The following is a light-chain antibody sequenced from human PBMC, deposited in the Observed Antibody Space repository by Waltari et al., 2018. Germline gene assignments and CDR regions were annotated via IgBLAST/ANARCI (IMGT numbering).Light chain of an antibody. V-gene: IGLV1-40*01. Sequence: QSVLTQPPSVSGAPGQRVTISCTGRSSNIGAGYDVHWYQQLPGTAPKLLTYGNRNRPSGVPDRFSGSKSGTSASLAITGLQAEDEADYYCQSYDSSLSGGDVVFGGGTKLTVL. J-gene: IGLJ2*01. CDR1: SSNIGAGYD. CDR3: QSYDSSLSGGDVV. CDR2: GNR.